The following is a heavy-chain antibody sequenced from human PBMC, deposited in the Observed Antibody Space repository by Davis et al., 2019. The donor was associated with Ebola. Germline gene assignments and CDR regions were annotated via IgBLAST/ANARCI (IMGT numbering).Heavy chain of an antibody. J-gene: IGHJ6*02. CDR2: INAGNGNT. D-gene: IGHD6-6*01. CDR1: GYTFTSYA. CDR3: ARGSSKAYYYYGMDV. V-gene: IGHV1-3*01. Sequence: AASVKVSCKASGYTFTSYAMHWVRQAPGQRLEWMGWINAGNGNTKYSQKFQGRATITGDTSASTAYMELSSLRSEDTAVYYCARGSSKAYYYYGMDVWGQGTTVTVSS.